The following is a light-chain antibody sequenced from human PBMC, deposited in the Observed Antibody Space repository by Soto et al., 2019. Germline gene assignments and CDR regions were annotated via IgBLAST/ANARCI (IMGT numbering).Light chain of an antibody. V-gene: IGLV1-44*01. CDR2: INN. J-gene: IGLJ2*01. CDR3: AAWDDSLNGVV. CDR1: SSNIGSNT. Sequence: QSVLTQPPSASGTPGQSVTISCSGSSSNIGSNTVNWYQQLPGTAPKLLIYINNQRPSGVPDRFSGSKSGTSASLAISWLQSEDEADYYCAAWDDSLNGVVFGGGTKLTVL.